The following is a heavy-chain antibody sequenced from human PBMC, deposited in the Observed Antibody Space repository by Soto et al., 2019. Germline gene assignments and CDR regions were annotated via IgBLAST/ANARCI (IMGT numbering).Heavy chain of an antibody. V-gene: IGHV4-34*01. Sequence: PSETLSLTCAVYGGSFSGYYWTWICQPPGKGLEWIGEINDSGSTNYNPSLTSRVTISVDTSKNEFSLKMRSVTAADTAVYYCARRISWGKTYGMDVWGQGTTVTVSS. CDR2: INDSGST. D-gene: IGHD1-26*01. CDR1: GGSFSGYY. J-gene: IGHJ6*02. CDR3: ARRISWGKTYGMDV.